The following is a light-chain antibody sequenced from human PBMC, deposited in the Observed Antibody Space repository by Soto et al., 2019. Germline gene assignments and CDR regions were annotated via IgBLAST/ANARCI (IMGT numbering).Light chain of an antibody. CDR3: QQYSNWTPLT. CDR1: HSVTSN. Sequence: EVVMTQSPATLSVSPGERATLSCRASHSVTSNLAWYQQKPGQAPRLLVYGASTRATGIPARFSGSGSGTEFTLTITSLQSEDFAVYYCQQYSNWTPLTFGGGTKVEIK. V-gene: IGKV3-15*01. CDR2: GAS. J-gene: IGKJ4*01.